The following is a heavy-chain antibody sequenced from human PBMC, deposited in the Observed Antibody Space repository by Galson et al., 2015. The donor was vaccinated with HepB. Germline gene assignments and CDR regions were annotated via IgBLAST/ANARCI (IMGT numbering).Heavy chain of an antibody. CDR1: GFTFPSSA. D-gene: IGHD4-23*01. V-gene: IGHV1-58*02. CDR3: AAVVDLTRIDY. J-gene: IGHJ4*02. Sequence: SVKVSWKHSGFTFPSSAMQWMRQAHAKRLEWIGWNVVGSGNTNYAQKFQERVTITRDMSTSTAYMELSSLRSEDTAVYYCAAVVDLTRIDYWGQGTLVTVSS. CDR2: NVVGSGNT.